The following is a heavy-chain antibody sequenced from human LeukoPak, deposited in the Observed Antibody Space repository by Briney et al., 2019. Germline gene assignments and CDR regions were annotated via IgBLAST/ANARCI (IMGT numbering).Heavy chain of an antibody. J-gene: IGHJ1*01. V-gene: IGHV3-13*04. CDR1: GFTFSGYD. CDR3: ARELTGGSYFHN. CDR2: IGTVGDT. D-gene: IGHD1-26*01. Sequence: GGSLRLSCAASGFTFSGYDFHWVRQATGRGLEWVSAIGTVGDTHYLDSVKGRFTISRENAKNSLYLQMNSLRAGDTAVYYCARELTGGSYFHNWGQGTLVTVSS.